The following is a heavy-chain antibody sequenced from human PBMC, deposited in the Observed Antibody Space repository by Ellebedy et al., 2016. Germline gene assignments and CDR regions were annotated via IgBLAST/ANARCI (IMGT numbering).Heavy chain of an antibody. CDR2: ISDNGGST. D-gene: IGHD2-15*01. V-gene: IGHV3-23*01. Sequence: GGSLRLSCAASGFTFSTYAMSWVRQAPGKGLEWVSAISDNGGSTYYADSVKGRFTVSRDNSKNTLYLQMNSLRAEDTAVYYCARGVGSGWFDPWGQGTLVTVSS. J-gene: IGHJ5*02. CDR3: ARGVGSGWFDP. CDR1: GFTFSTYA.